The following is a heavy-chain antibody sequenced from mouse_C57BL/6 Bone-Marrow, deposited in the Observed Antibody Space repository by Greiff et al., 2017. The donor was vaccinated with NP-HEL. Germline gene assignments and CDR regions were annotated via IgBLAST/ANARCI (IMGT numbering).Heavy chain of an antibody. Sequence: VQLQQSGPGLVKPSQSLSLTCSVTGYSIPRGYYWNWIRQFPGNKLEWMGYISYDGRNNYNPSLNNRISITRDTSNHQFFLKLNSVTTEDTATYYCARDNYYGSRWYVDVWGTGTTVTVAS. J-gene: IGHJ1*03. CDR1: GYSIPRGYY. CDR2: ISYDGRN. CDR3: ARDNYYGSRWYVDV. D-gene: IGHD1-1*01. V-gene: IGHV3-6*01.